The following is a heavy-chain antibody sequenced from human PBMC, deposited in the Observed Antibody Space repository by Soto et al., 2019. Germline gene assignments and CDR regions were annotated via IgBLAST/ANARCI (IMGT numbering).Heavy chain of an antibody. Sequence: GGSLRLSCAASGFTFSNFAMSWVRQAPGEGLEWVSTITNSAGSTYYADSVKGRFTISRDNSRNTLFVQMNSLRAEDMAVYYCAKARAPMAFDYWGQGTLVTVSS. D-gene: IGHD3-10*01. J-gene: IGHJ4*02. CDR3: AKARAPMAFDY. V-gene: IGHV3-23*01. CDR2: ITNSAGST. CDR1: GFTFSNFA.